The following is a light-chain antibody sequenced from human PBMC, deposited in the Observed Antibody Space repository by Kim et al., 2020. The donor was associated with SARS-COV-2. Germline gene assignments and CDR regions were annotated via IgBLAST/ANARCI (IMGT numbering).Light chain of an antibody. Sequence: QSVTISCTGTSSDVGGYNYVSWYQQHPGKAPKLMIYDVSKRPSGVPDRFSGSKSGNTASLTISGLQAEDEAEYYCCSYAGTYTFYVFGTGTKVTVL. CDR3: CSYAGTYTFYV. J-gene: IGLJ1*01. V-gene: IGLV2-11*01. CDR2: DVS. CDR1: SSDVGGYNY.